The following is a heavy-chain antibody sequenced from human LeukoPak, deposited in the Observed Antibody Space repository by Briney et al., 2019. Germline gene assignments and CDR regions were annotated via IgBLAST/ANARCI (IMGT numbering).Heavy chain of an antibody. Sequence: RASVKVSCKASGYTFTNYAMNWVRQAAGQGLEWMGWISAYNGNTELAQKFQGRVTLATDASTGTAYVELRSLTSDDTAVYFCARGGSRSRRGDDAFDIWGQGTMVTVSS. CDR2: ISAYNGNT. V-gene: IGHV1-18*01. CDR3: ARGGSRSRRGDDAFDI. D-gene: IGHD3-10*01. J-gene: IGHJ3*02. CDR1: GYTFTNYA.